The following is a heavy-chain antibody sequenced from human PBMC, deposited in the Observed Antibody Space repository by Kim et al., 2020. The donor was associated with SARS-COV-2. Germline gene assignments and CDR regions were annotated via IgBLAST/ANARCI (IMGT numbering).Heavy chain of an antibody. D-gene: IGHD6-19*01. CDR1: GGTFSSYA. J-gene: IGHJ5*02. Sequence: SVKVSCKASGGTFSSYAISWVRQAPGQGLEWMGGIIPIFGTANYAQKFQGRVTITADESTSTAYMELSSLRSEDTAVYYCARERTWVAGQLNGPSKWFDPWGQGTLVTVSS. V-gene: IGHV1-69*13. CDR2: IIPIFGTA. CDR3: ARERTWVAGQLNGPSKWFDP.